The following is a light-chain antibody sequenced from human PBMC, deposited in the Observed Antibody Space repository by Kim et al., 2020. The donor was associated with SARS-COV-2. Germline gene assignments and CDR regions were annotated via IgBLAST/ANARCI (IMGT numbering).Light chain of an antibody. CDR3: QQHNNWPNT. J-gene: IGKJ2*01. V-gene: IGKV3-15*01. CDR2: AAS. CDR1: QSIGTT. Sequence: EIIMTQSPATLSVSPGERVTLSCRASQSIGTTLVWYQQKLGQPPRLLIYAASSGATGVPARFSGSGSGTEFTLTIISPQPEDSAIYYCQQHNNWPNTLGQGTKLEI.